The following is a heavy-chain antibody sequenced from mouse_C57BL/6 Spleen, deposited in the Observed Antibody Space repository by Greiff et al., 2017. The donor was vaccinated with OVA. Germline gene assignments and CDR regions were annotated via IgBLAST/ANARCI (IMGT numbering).Heavy chain of an antibody. D-gene: IGHD2-4*01. V-gene: IGHV1-26*01. Sequence: EVQLQQSGPELVKPGASVKISCKASGYTFTDYYMNWVKQSHGKSLEWIGDINPNNGGTSYNQKFKGKATLTVDKSSSTAYMELRSLTSEDSAVYYCARGDDYEGDHYAMDYWGQGTSVTVSS. CDR3: ARGDDYEGDHYAMDY. CDR1: GYTFTDYY. CDR2: INPNNGGT. J-gene: IGHJ4*01.